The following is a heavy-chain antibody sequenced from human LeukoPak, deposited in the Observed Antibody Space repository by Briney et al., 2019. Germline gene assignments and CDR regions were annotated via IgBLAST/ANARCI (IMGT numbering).Heavy chain of an antibody. CDR3: ARDGGIVAPRGAFDI. D-gene: IGHD5-12*01. CDR1: GGSLNSGDYY. Sequence: SESLSLTCTVSGGSLNSGDYYWSWIHQPPGRGLEWIGYIYYSGSTYYNPSLKSRVTISVDTSKNQFSLKLSSVTAADTAVYYCARDGGIVAPRGAFDIWGQGTMVTVSS. CDR2: IYYSGST. V-gene: IGHV4-30-4*01. J-gene: IGHJ3*02.